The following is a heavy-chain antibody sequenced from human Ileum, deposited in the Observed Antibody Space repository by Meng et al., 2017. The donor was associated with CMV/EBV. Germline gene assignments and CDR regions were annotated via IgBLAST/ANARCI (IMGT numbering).Heavy chain of an antibody. Sequence: LRLSCAASGVTFSSSAMSWVRQTPGRGLEWVSSIAASGDPTFYADSVKGRFTISRDNPKSTLYLQMNSLRAEDTAVYFCARGDYSFDYWGQGTLVTVSS. J-gene: IGHJ4*02. V-gene: IGHV3-23*01. CDR3: ARGDYSFDY. CDR1: GVTFSSSA. CDR2: IAASGDPT. D-gene: IGHD4-11*01.